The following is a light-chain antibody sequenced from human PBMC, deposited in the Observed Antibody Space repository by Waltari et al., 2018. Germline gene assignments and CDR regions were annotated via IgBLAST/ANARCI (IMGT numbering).Light chain of an antibody. J-gene: IGLJ3*02. CDR2: DVN. CDR1: SDDIGAYNY. Sequence: QSALTQPASVSGSLGQSITISCTGTSDDIGAYNYVSWYQQHPRSNPKLIISDVNKRPSGLSSRFSASKSGITASLTISGLQAEDEADYYCCSFTSSTTWVFGGGTTLTVL. V-gene: IGLV2-14*03. CDR3: CSFTSSTTWV.